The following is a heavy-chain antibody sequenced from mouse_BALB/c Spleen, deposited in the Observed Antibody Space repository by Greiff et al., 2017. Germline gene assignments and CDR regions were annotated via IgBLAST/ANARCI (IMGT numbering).Heavy chain of an antibody. CDR1: GFTFSDYY. CDR2: ISDGGSYT. CDR3: ARETYYGNYDAMDY. D-gene: IGHD2-10*01. Sequence: EVQLVESGGGLVKPGGSLKLSCAASGFTFSDYYMYWVRQTPEKRLEWVATISDGGSYTYYPDSVKGRFTISRDNAKNNLYLQMSSLKSEDTAMYYCARETYYGNYDAMDYWGQGTSVTVSS. V-gene: IGHV5-4*02. J-gene: IGHJ4*01.